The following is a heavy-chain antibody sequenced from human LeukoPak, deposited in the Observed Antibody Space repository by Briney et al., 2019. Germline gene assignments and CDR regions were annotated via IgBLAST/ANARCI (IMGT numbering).Heavy chain of an antibody. D-gene: IGHD5-12*01. V-gene: IGHV3-33*08. CDR2: IWYDGSNK. CDR1: GFTFSGFA. CDR3: ARGTKVATSRRYGYFDY. Sequence: GGSLRLSCAASGFTFSGFAMHWVRQAPGKGLEWVAVIWYDGSNKYYADSVKGRFTISRDNSKNTLYLQMNSLRAEDTAVCYCARGTKVATSRRYGYFDYWGQGTLVTVSS. J-gene: IGHJ4*02.